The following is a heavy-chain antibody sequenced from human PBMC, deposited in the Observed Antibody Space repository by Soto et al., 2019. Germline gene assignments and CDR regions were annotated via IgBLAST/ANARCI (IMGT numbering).Heavy chain of an antibody. CDR2: IYYSGST. J-gene: IGHJ3*02. CDR1: GCSISSSSYY. Sequence: QLQLQESGPGLVKPSETLSLTCTVSGCSISSSSYYWGWIRQPPWKGLEWIGSIYYSGSTYYNPSLKSRVTISVDTSKNQFSLKLSSVTAADTAVYYCASHRASIASPQGIWGQGTMVTVSS. CDR3: ASHRASIASPQGI. V-gene: IGHV4-39*01. D-gene: IGHD6-6*01.